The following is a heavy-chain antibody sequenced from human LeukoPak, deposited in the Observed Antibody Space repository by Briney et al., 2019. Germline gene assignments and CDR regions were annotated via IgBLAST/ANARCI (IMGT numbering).Heavy chain of an antibody. CDR1: GGSFSGYY. CDR3: AREEYYYGSGSYFGWFDP. D-gene: IGHD3-10*01. Sequence: PSETLSLTCAVYGGSFSGYYWSWIRQPPGQGLEWIGETNHSGSTHYNPSLKSRVAISVDTSKNQLSLKLSSVTAADTAVYYCAREEYYYGSGSYFGWFDPWGQGTLVTVSS. J-gene: IGHJ5*02. V-gene: IGHV4-34*01. CDR2: TNHSGST.